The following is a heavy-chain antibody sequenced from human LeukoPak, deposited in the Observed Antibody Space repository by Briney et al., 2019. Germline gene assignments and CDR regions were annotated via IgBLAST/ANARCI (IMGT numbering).Heavy chain of an antibody. J-gene: IGHJ4*02. V-gene: IGHV3-30*02. D-gene: IGHD3-3*01. CDR1: GFSFSSYG. CDR3: AKRADFWSGSPPDY. CDR2: IRSDGSNK. Sequence: GGSLRLSCAGSGFSFSSYGMHWVRQAPGKGLEWMAFIRSDGSNKYYADSVKGRFTISRDNAKNTLYLQMNSLRAEDTAVYYCAKRADFWSGSPPDYWGQGTLVTVSS.